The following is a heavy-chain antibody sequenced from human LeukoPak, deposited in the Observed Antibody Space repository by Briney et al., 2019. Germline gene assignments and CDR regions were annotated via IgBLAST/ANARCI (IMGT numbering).Heavy chain of an antibody. J-gene: IGHJ4*02. D-gene: IGHD3-10*01. CDR3: VRIYGSSGYGSGYFDH. CDR2: ITSSSRYI. Sequence: GGSLRLSCAASGFTFSTYDMNWVRQAPGKGLEWVSSITSSSRYIYQSDSVKGRFTISRDNARNSLYLQMNSLRAEDTAVYYCVRIYGSSGYGSGYFDHWGQGARVTVSS. V-gene: IGHV3-21*01. CDR1: GFTFSTYD.